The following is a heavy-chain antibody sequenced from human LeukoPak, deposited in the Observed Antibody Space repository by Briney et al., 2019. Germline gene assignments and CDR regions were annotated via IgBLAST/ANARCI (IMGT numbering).Heavy chain of an antibody. CDR1: GGSISSYY. V-gene: IGHV4-59*01. Sequence: SSETLSLTCTVSGGSISSYYWSWIRQPPGKGLEWIGYIYYSGSTNYNPSLKSRVTISVDTSKNQFSLKLSSVTAADTAVYYCARGIAGHEDYYDGSGFYYYFDYWGQGTLVTVSS. D-gene: IGHD3-22*01. CDR3: ARGIAGHEDYYDGSGFYYYFDY. J-gene: IGHJ4*02. CDR2: IYYSGST.